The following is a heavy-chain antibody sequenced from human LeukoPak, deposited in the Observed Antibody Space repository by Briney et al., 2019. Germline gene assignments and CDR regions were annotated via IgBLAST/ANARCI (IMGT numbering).Heavy chain of an antibody. J-gene: IGHJ4*02. Sequence: GASVKVSCKVSGYTLSELSMHWVRQAPGKGLEWMGGSDPEDNEIVYAQRFQGGVTLTEDTSTDTAYMEVSSLRSEDTAVYYCVGLPHWGQGTLVTVSS. D-gene: IGHD3-16*01. CDR3: VGLPH. V-gene: IGHV1-24*01. CDR1: GYTLSELS. CDR2: SDPEDNEI.